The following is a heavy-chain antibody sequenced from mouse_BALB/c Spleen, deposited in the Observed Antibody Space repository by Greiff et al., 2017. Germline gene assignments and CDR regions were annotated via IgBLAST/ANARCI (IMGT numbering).Heavy chain of an antibody. CDR2: IDPFNGGT. J-gene: IGHJ3*01. V-gene: IGHV1S135*01. CDR3: ARAYYGSSYDLGEGAWFAY. CDR1: GYSFTSYY. Sequence: EVQLVESGPELMKPGASVKISCKASGYSFTSYYMHWVKQSHGKSLEWIGYIDPFNGGTSYNQKFKGKATLTVDKSSSTAYMHLSSLTSEDSAVYYCARAYYGSSYDLGEGAWFAYWGQGTLVTVSA. D-gene: IGHD1-1*01.